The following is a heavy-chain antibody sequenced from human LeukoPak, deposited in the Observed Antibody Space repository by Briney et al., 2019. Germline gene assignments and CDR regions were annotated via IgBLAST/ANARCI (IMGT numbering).Heavy chain of an antibody. CDR2: MNPNSGNT. V-gene: IGHV1-8*03. Sequence: ASVKVSCKASGYTFTSYDINWVRQATGQGLGWMGWMNPNSGNTGYAQKFQGRVTITRNTSISTAYMELSSLRSEDTAVYYCASSVGSYYMDVWGKGTTVTVSS. CDR3: ASSVGSYYMDV. CDR1: GYTFTSYD. J-gene: IGHJ6*03.